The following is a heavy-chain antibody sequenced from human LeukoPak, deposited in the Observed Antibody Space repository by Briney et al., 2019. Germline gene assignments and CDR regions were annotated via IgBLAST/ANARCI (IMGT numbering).Heavy chain of an antibody. CDR2: ISGSGGST. D-gene: IGHD3-22*01. CDR3: AKRRDNYYDSSGYYSGGLDY. Sequence: GGSLRLSCAASGFTFSSYAMSWVRQAPGKGLEWVSAISGSGGSTYYADSVKGRFTISRDNSKNTLYLQMNSLRAEDTAVYYCAKRRDNYYDSSGYYSGGLDYWGQGTLVTVSS. V-gene: IGHV3-23*01. CDR1: GFTFSSYA. J-gene: IGHJ4*02.